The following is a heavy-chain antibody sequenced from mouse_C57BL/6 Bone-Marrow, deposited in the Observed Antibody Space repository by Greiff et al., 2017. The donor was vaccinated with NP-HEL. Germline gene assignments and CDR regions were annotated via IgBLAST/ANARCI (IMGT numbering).Heavy chain of an antibody. J-gene: IGHJ2*01. V-gene: IGHV4-1*01. CDR3: ARDGILLRLYFDY. Sequence: DKFIISRDNAKNTLYLQMSKVRSEDTALYYCARDGILLRLYFDYWGQGTTLTVSS. D-gene: IGHD1-1*01.